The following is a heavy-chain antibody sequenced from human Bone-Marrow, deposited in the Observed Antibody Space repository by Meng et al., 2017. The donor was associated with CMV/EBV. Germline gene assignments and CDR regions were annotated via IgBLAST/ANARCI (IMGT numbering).Heavy chain of an antibody. V-gene: IGHV3-11*04. CDR2: ISSGGGNI. CDR3: ARERPLNGMDV. J-gene: IGHJ6*02. CDR1: GFIFSDHY. Sequence: GESLKISCAASGFIFSDHYMTWIRQAPGKGLQWVAYISSGGGNIYYADSVEGRFTISRDNAKNTVYLQMNSLRDEDTAVYYCARERPLNGMDVWGQGTTVTVSS.